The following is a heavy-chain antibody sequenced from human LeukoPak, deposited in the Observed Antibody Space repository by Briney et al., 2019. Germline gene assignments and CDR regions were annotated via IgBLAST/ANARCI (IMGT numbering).Heavy chain of an antibody. D-gene: IGHD3-3*01. CDR1: GYTLTELS. CDR2: FDLEDGHT. V-gene: IGHV1-24*01. J-gene: IGHJ5*01. CDR3: ATDLEWFLS. Sequence: GASVKVSCKVSGYTLTELSMHWVRQAPGRGLEWMGGFDLEDGHTIYAQKFQGRVTMTEDTSTDTAYMELSSLTSEDTAVYYCATDLEWFLSWGQGTLVTVSS.